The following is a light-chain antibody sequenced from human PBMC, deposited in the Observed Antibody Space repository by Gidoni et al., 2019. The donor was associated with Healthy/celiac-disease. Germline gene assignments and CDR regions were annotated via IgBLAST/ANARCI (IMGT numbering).Light chain of an antibody. CDR1: SSDVGGYNY. CDR2: EVS. Sequence: QSALIQPASVPGSPRQSITISCTGTSSDVGGYNYVSWYQQHPGKAPKLMIYEVSNRPSGVSNRFSGSKSGNTASLTISGLQAEDEADYYCSSYTSSSTLVVFGGGTKLTVL. J-gene: IGLJ2*01. CDR3: SSYTSSSTLVV. V-gene: IGLV2-14*01.